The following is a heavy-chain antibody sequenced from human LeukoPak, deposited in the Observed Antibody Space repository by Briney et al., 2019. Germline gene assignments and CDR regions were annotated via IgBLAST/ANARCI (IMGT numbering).Heavy chain of an antibody. Sequence: GGSLRLSCAASGFTFSAFSMDWVRQAPGRGLQWLSYISSTSNTIYYADSLKGRFTISRDNAKNSLYLQIDSLSVEDTAVYYCARMGIAAAGVDYWGQGTLVTVSS. J-gene: IGHJ4*02. CDR3: ARMGIAAAGVDY. V-gene: IGHV3-48*01. D-gene: IGHD6-13*01. CDR1: GFTFSAFS. CDR2: ISSTSNTI.